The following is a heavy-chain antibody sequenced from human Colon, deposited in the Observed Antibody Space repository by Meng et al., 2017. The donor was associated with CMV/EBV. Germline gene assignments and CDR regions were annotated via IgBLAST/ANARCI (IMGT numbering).Heavy chain of an antibody. CDR1: GGSFIGYS. CDR3: ARRSGSYRLTYWFDP. D-gene: IGHD1-26*01. V-gene: IGHV4-34*01. Sequence: SETLSLTCALSGGSFIGYSWSWIRQPPGKGPEWIGDIDHVGATNYNPSLKSRVTISVDTSKNEFSLSPTSVTATDTAVYYCARRSGSYRLTYWFDPWGQGTLVTVSS. J-gene: IGHJ5*02. CDR2: IDHVGAT.